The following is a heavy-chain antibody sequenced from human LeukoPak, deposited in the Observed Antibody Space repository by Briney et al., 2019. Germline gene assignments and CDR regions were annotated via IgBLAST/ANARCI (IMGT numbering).Heavy chain of an antibody. V-gene: IGHV3-23*01. CDR3: AKITDFGSGYYFDY. CDR1: GFTFSSYA. Sequence: PGGSLRLSCAGYGFTFSSYAMSWVRQAPGKGLEGVSAISDNGGSTYYVGTVNGRFTLSRDNSMHTLDLQMNRLRAENTAVYYCAKITDFGSGYYFDYWGQGTLVTVSS. CDR2: ISDNGGST. J-gene: IGHJ4*02. D-gene: IGHD3-3*01.